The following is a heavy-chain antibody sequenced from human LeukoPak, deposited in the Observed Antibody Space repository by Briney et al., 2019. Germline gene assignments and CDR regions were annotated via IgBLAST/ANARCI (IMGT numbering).Heavy chain of an antibody. CDR2: ISWNSGSI. J-gene: IGHJ4*02. CDR1: GFTFSSYA. V-gene: IGHV3-9*01. Sequence: GGSLRLSCAASGFTFSSYAMHWVRQAPGKGLEWVSGISWNSGSIGYADSVKGRFTISRDNAKNSLYLQMNSLRAEDTALYCCAKDMSGPFDYWGQGTLVTVSS. CDR3: AKDMSGPFDY.